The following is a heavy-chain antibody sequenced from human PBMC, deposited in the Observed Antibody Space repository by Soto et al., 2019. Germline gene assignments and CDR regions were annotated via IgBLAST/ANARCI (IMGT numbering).Heavy chain of an antibody. Sequence: EVQLVESGGGLVQPGGSLRLSCAASGFTFSNYWMYWVRQAPGKGLEWVSRINSDGSVSSYADSVKGRLTISRDNVKNTMYLQMDRLRGEDTAVYYCARGDCVGGTCYSLAGSFYSCMAGWGKGNRVTVFS. CDR2: INSDGSVS. J-gene: IGHJ6*03. V-gene: IGHV3-74*02. CDR3: ARGDCVGGTCYSLAGSFYSCMAG. CDR1: GFTFSNYW. D-gene: IGHD2-15*01.